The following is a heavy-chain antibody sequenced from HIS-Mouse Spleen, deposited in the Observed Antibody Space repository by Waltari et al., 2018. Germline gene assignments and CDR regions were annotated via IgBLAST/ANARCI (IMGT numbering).Heavy chain of an antibody. CDR1: GFTFSSYA. D-gene: IGHD1-26*01. Sequence: QVQLVESGGGVVQPGRSLRLSCAASGFTFSSYAMHWVRQAPGKGLEWVAVISYDGSNKYHADSVKGRFTISRDNSKNTLYLQMNSLRAEDTAVYYCARGGSRGSYYVLDYWGQGTLVTVSS. J-gene: IGHJ4*02. V-gene: IGHV3-30-3*01. CDR3: ARGGSRGSYYVLDY. CDR2: ISYDGSNK.